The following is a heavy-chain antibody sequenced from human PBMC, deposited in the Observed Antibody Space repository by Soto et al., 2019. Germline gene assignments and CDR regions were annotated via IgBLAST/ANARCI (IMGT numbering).Heavy chain of an antibody. D-gene: IGHD4-17*01. V-gene: IGHV3-30-3*01. CDR3: VRDLEYGYFSMRFDP. J-gene: IGHJ5*02. Sequence: QVQLVESGGGVVQPGRSLRLSCAASGFTFSNYAMHWVRQAPGRGLEWVAVISYDGSKTYYPDSVKGRCTISRDNSKNQLYLEMKSLRGEDTAVYYCVRDLEYGYFSMRFDPWGQGTLVTVSS. CDR2: ISYDGSKT. CDR1: GFTFSNYA.